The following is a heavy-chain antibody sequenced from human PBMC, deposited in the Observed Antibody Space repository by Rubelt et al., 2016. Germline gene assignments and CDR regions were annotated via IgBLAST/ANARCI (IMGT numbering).Heavy chain of an antibody. Sequence: QVQLVESGGGVVQPGGSLRLSCAASGFTFSSYGMHWVRQAPGKGLEWVAFIRFDGSNQYYADSVKGRFTISRDNSKNTLYLQMNSLRAEDTAVYYCAKSSGAVVIDYWGQGTLVTVSS. D-gene: IGHD4-23*01. CDR3: AKSSGAVVIDY. J-gene: IGHJ4*02. CDR1: GFTFSSYG. CDR2: IRFDGSNQ. V-gene: IGHV3-30*02.